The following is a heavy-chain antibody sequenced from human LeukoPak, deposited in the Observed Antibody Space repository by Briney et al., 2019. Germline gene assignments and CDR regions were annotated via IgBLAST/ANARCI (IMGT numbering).Heavy chain of an antibody. CDR3: AKTMGRIDVDY. Sequence: PGGSLRLSCVDAGFSFSTFSMSWVRQAPGKGLEWVSTITDSGASTYYADSVKGRFTISRDNSKNTMYLQMDSLTAEDTDVYYCAKTMGRIDVDYWGQGTLITVSS. CDR2: ITDSGAST. J-gene: IGHJ4*02. D-gene: IGHD2-15*01. CDR1: GFSFSTFS. V-gene: IGHV3-23*01.